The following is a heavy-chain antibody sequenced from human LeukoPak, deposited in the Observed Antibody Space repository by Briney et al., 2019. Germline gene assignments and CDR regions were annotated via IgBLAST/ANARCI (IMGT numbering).Heavy chain of an antibody. V-gene: IGHV3-23*01. D-gene: IGHD4-17*01. J-gene: IGHJ4*02. Sequence: GGSLRLSCVASGFIFVNSNMIWARQAPGKGLEWVSAISGSGGSTYYADSVKGRFTISRDNSKNTLYLQMNSLRAEDTAVYYCAKGGSGDYGFDYWGQGTLVTVSS. CDR3: AKGGSGDYGFDY. CDR2: ISGSGGST. CDR1: GFIFVNSN.